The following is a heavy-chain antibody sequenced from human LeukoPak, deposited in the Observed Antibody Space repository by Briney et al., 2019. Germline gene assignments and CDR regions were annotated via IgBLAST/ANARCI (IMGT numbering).Heavy chain of an antibody. J-gene: IGHJ5*02. V-gene: IGHV3-53*01. CDR2: IYSGGST. CDR3: ARERGGLYNWFDP. D-gene: IGHD3-16*01. CDR1: GFTVSSNY. Sequence: GGSLRLSCAASGFTVSSNYMSWVCQAPGKGLEWVSVIYSGGSTYYADSVKGRFTISRDNSKNTLYLQMNSLRAEDTAVYYCARERGGLYNWFDPWGQGTLVTVSS.